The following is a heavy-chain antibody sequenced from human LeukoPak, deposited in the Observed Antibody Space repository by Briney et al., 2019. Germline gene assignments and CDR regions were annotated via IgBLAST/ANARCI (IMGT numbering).Heavy chain of an antibody. CDR1: GFTFSTYA. D-gene: IGHD1-26*01. Sequence: WGSLTLSSGASGFTFSTYAMSWVRQVPGKGLEWVSTITGSGGTTLYPHSVKGRFTIARNNSKNTVYLQINTLRADDTAVYYRATSSFDSGTYGGYYFYYYGMDVWGQGTGVTVSS. V-gene: IGHV3-23*01. J-gene: IGHJ6*02. CDR3: ATSSFDSGTYGGYYFYYYGMDV. CDR2: ITGSGGTT.